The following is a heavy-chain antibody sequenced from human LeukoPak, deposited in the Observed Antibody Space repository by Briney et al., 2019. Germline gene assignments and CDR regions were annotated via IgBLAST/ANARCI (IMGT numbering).Heavy chain of an antibody. V-gene: IGHV4-59*08. J-gene: IGHJ4*02. Sequence: KASETLSLTCTVSGGSTGSDYWSWIRQPPGKGLEWIAYVYYSGVTSYNPSLTGRVAISIDTSKNQFSLKLSSVTAADTAVYYCARLSLHCSGGSCYRGAFDSWGQGTLVTVSS. CDR3: ARLSLHCSGGSCYRGAFDS. CDR1: GGSTGSDY. D-gene: IGHD2-15*01. CDR2: VYYSGVT.